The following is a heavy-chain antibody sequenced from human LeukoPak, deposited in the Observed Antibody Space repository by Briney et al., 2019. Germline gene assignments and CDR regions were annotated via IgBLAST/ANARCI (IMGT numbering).Heavy chain of an antibody. CDR2: ISGSGGST. J-gene: IGHJ4*02. Sequence: GGSLRLSCAASGFTFNSYAMSWVRQAPGKGLERVSAISGSGGSTYYADSVKGRFTISRDISKNTLYLQMNSLRAEDTAVYYCAKDRDTTAYPRWDYGGRGTLVTVSS. CDR3: AKDRDTTAYPRWDY. V-gene: IGHV3-23*01. D-gene: IGHD2/OR15-2a*01. CDR1: GFTFNSYA.